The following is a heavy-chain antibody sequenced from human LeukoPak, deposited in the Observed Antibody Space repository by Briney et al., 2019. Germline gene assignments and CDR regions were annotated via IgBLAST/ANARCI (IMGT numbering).Heavy chain of an antibody. Sequence: SETLSLTCTVSGGSISGYYWSWIRQPPGKGLEWIGYIYYSGSTNYNPSLKSRVTISVDTSKNQFSLKLSSVTAADTAVYYCARGRRQVITMIVVVDAFDIWGQGTMVTVSS. D-gene: IGHD3-22*01. J-gene: IGHJ3*02. CDR1: GGSISGYY. CDR3: ARGRRQVITMIVVVDAFDI. CDR2: IYYSGST. V-gene: IGHV4-59*01.